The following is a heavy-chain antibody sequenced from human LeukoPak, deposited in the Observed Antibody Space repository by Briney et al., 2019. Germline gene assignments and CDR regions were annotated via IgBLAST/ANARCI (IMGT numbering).Heavy chain of an antibody. CDR2: IYHSGST. Sequence: KTSQTLSLTCAVSGGSISSGGYSWSWIRQPPGKGLEWIGYIYHSGSTYYNPSLKSRVTISVDTSKNQFSLKLSSVTAADTAIYYCARNGDRCLDYWGRGTLVTVSS. J-gene: IGHJ4*02. CDR3: ARNGDRCLDY. CDR1: GGSISSGGYS. V-gene: IGHV4-30-2*01. D-gene: IGHD7-27*01.